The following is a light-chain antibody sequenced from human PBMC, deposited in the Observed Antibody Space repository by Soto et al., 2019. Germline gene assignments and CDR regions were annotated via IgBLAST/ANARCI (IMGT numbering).Light chain of an antibody. Sequence: DIQITQSPSSLSSSAVYRFTITCRASQSISSYLNWYQQKPGKAPKLLIYAASSLQSGVPSRFSGSGSGTDFTLTISSLQPEDFATYYCQQSWTFGQGTKVDIK. J-gene: IGKJ1*01. CDR3: QQSWT. V-gene: IGKV1-39*01. CDR2: AAS. CDR1: QSISSY.